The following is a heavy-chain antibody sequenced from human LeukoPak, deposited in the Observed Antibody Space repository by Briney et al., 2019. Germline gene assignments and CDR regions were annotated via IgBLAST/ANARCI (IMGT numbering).Heavy chain of an antibody. V-gene: IGHV4-34*01. D-gene: IGHD3-9*01. Sequence: SETLSLTCAVYGGSFSGYYWSWIRKPPGKGLEWIGEINHSGSTNYNPSLKSRVTISVDTSKNQFSLKLSSVTAADTAVYYCARGYDILTGYFRFDPWGQGTLVTVSS. CDR3: ARGYDILTGYFRFDP. CDR1: GGSFSGYY. CDR2: INHSGST. J-gene: IGHJ5*02.